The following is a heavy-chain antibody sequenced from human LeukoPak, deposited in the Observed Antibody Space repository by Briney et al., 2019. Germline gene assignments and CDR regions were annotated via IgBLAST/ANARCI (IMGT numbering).Heavy chain of an antibody. V-gene: IGHV4-61*08. CDR2: VYNSGST. D-gene: IGHD5-24*01. CDR3: ARGGDAYYFHY. Sequence: SETLSLTCTVSSGSIRSGDYYWSWIRQPPRKGLEWIGYVYNSGSTNYNPSLKSRVTISIETSKNQFSLKLSSVTAADTAMYYCARGGDAYYFHYWGQGTLVTVSS. CDR1: SGSIRSGDYY. J-gene: IGHJ4*02.